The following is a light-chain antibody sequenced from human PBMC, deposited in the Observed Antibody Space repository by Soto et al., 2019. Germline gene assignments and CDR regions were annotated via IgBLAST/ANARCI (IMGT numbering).Light chain of an antibody. V-gene: IGLV2-23*02. Sequence: QSALTQPASVSGSPGQSITISCTGTSSDVGRYNLVSWYQQHPCKAPKLMIYEVTKLPSGISNRFSGSKSGNTASLTISGLQAEDEADYSCCSYAGGKEVFGSGTKLTVL. J-gene: IGLJ1*01. CDR3: CSYAGGKEV. CDR1: SSDVGRYNL. CDR2: EVT.